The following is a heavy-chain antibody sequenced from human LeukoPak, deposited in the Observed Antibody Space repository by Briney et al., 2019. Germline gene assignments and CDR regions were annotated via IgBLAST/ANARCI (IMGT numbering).Heavy chain of an antibody. V-gene: IGHV1-2*02. Sequence: ASVKVSCKASGYTFTGYYMHWVRQAPGQGLEWMGWINPNSGGTNYAQKFQGRVTITADKSTSTAYMELSSLRSEDTAVYYCARDQLLGAFDIWGQGTMVTVSS. CDR1: GYTFTGYY. CDR2: INPNSGGT. CDR3: ARDQLLGAFDI. J-gene: IGHJ3*02. D-gene: IGHD6-6*01.